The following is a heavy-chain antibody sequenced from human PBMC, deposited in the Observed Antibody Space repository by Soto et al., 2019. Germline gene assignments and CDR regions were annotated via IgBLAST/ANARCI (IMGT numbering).Heavy chain of an antibody. CDR1: GGSISSYY. D-gene: IGHD3-3*01. V-gene: IGHV4-59*01. CDR2: IYYSGST. Sequence: QVQLQESGPGLVKPSETLSLTCTVSGGSISSYYWSWIRQPPGKGLEWIGYIYYSGSTNYNPSLKSRVTISVDTSKNQFSLKLSSVTAADTAVYYCARASYLRFPDYWGQGTLVTVSS. J-gene: IGHJ4*02. CDR3: ARASYLRFPDY.